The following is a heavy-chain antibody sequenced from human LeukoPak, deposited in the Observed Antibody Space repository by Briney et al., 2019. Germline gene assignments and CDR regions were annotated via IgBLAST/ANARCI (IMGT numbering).Heavy chain of an antibody. CDR2: IKQDGSKK. Sequence: GGSLRLSCVASGFPFSSYGMTWVRQAPGKGLEWVANIKQDGSKKSYVDSVKGRFTISRDNAKNSLYLQMNSLRAEDTARYYCTRVGYIDAGIDYWGQGTLVTVSS. CDR1: GFPFSSYG. D-gene: IGHD5-24*01. V-gene: IGHV3-7*04. J-gene: IGHJ4*02. CDR3: TRVGYIDAGIDY.